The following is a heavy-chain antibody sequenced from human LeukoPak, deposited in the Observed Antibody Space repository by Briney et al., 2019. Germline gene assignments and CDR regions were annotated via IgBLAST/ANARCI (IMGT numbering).Heavy chain of an antibody. Sequence: GGSLRLSCAASGFALTNYWMSWVRQAPGKGLEWVANVKQDGSGEYYVDSVKGRFTISRDSAKNSLYLQMNSLRAEDTAVYYCARGDFDCWGQGTLVTVSS. CDR1: GFALTNYW. V-gene: IGHV3-7*03. CDR3: ARGDFDC. CDR2: VKQDGSGE. J-gene: IGHJ4*02.